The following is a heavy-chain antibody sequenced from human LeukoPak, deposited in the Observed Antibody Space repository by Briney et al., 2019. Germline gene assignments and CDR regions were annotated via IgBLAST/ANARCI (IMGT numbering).Heavy chain of an antibody. J-gene: IGHJ4*02. D-gene: IGHD3-10*01. CDR1: GYTFTSYA. CDR3: ARDETFGEFLFDY. Sequence: ASVKVSCKASGYTFTSYAMHWVRQAPGQRLEWMGWINAGNGNTKYSQKFQGRVTITRDTSASTAYMELSSLRSEDTVVYYCARDETFGEFLFDYWGQGTLVTVSS. V-gene: IGHV1-3*01. CDR2: INAGNGNT.